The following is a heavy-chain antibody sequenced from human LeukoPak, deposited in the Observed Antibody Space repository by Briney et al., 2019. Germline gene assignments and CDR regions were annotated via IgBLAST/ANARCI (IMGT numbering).Heavy chain of an antibody. D-gene: IGHD3-10*01. CDR2: ISSTSSHT. J-gene: IGHJ4*02. V-gene: IGHV3-11*06. Sequence: PGGSLRLSCAASGYTFSDYYRSWIRQAPGKGLEWVSYISSTSSHTNYAHSVKGRFAISRDNAKNSLYLQMNSLRAEDTAVYYCAKDQYYGSGSYYNLRGSLPIYWGQGTLVTVSS. CDR1: GYTFSDYY. CDR3: AKDQYYGSGSYYNLRGSLPIY.